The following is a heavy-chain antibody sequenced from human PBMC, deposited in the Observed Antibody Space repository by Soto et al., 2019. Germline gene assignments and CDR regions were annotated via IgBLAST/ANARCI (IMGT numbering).Heavy chain of an antibody. J-gene: IGHJ4*02. D-gene: IGHD6-19*01. CDR3: ASTFSSGWYGLAFDY. CDR2: IYSGGST. CDR1: GFTVSSNY. V-gene: IGHV3-66*01. Sequence: PGGSLRLSCAASGFTVSSNYMSCVRQAPGKGLEWVSVIYSGGSTYYADSVKGRFTISRDNSKNTLYLQMNSLRAEDTAVYYCASTFSSGWYGLAFDYWGQGTLVTVSS.